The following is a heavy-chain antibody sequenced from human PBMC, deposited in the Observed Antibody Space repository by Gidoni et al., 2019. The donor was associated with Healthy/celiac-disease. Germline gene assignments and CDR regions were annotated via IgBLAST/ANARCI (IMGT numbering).Heavy chain of an antibody. CDR3: ARAVVPAATFDY. CDR2: ISSSSWYI. CDR1: GFTFSSSS. Sequence: EVQLVESGGGLVKPGGSLSLACAASGFTFSSSSMNWVRKAPGKGLECVTAISSSSWYIYYADSVNGRFTISRDNAKNSLSLQMNSLRSEATAVYYCARAVVPAATFDYWGQGTLVTVSS. D-gene: IGHD2-2*01. J-gene: IGHJ4*02. V-gene: IGHV3-21*01.